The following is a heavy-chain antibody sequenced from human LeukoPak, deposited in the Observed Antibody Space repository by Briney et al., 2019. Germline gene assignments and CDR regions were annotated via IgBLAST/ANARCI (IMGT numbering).Heavy chain of an antibody. D-gene: IGHD6-13*01. Sequence: SETLSLTCAVYGGSFSGYYWSWIRQPPGKGLEWIGEINHSGSTNYNPSLKSRVTISVNTSKNQFSLKLSSVTAADTAVYYCARGPPTPYSSSWYGIYYYYGMDVWGQGTTVTVS. V-gene: IGHV4-34*01. CDR3: ARGPPTPYSSSWYGIYYYYGMDV. CDR1: GGSFSGYY. J-gene: IGHJ6*02. CDR2: INHSGST.